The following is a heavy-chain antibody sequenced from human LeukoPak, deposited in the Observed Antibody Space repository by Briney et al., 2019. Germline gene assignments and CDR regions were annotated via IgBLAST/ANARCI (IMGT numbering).Heavy chain of an antibody. Sequence: ASVKVSCKASGGTFSSYAISWVRQAPGQGLEWMGGIIPIFGTANYAQKFQGRVTSTTDESTSTAYMELSSLRSADTAVYYCARGDCSSTSCYLRFDYWGQGTLVTVSS. J-gene: IGHJ4*02. CDR3: ARGDCSSTSCYLRFDY. CDR1: GGTFSSYA. CDR2: IIPIFGTA. V-gene: IGHV1-69*05. D-gene: IGHD2-2*01.